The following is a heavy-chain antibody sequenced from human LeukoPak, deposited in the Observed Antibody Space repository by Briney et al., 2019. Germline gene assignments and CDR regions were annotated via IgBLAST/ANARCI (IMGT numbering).Heavy chain of an antibody. V-gene: IGHV4-31*03. D-gene: IGHD3-3*01. Sequence: SETLSLTCTVSGGSISSGGYYWTWIRQPPGKGLEWIGYMSQSGSTYYNPSLKSRVTISVDTSKSQFSLKLTSVTAADTAVYYCARDWSGPYYFDYWGQGTLVTVSS. CDR1: GGSISSGGYY. CDR2: MSQSGST. CDR3: ARDWSGPYYFDY. J-gene: IGHJ4*01.